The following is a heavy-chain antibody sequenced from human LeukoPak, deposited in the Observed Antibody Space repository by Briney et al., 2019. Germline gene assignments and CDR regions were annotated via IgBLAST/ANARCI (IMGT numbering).Heavy chain of an antibody. CDR2: IESDVTNK. CDR3: ARQDISLDD. V-gene: IGHV3-30-3*01. Sequence: PGGSLRLSCAASGFAFSRHTMHWVRQASGKGLEWVAVIESDVTNKYHADSVKGRFTISRDNSKNTLYLQMSSLRPEDTALYFCARQDISLDDWGQGTLVTVSS. CDR1: GFAFSRHT. J-gene: IGHJ4*02. D-gene: IGHD3-3*02.